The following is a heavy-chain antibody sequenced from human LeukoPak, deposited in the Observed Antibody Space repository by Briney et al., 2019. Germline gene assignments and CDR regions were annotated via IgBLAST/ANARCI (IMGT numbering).Heavy chain of an antibody. CDR3: ARHDLGGFSPFDS. V-gene: IGHV1-46*01. CDR1: GYTSTNHY. Sequence: GASVKVSCKASGYTSTNHYMHWVRQAPGQGLEWMGIINPSGDGTTYAQKFQGRVTMTRDTSTGTVYMELSSLRSEDTAVYYCARHDLGGFSPFDSWGQGTLVTVSS. CDR2: INPSGDGT. D-gene: IGHD2-15*01. J-gene: IGHJ4*02.